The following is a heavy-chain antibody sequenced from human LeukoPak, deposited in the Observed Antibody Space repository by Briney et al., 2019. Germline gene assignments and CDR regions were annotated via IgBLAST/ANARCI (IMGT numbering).Heavy chain of an antibody. D-gene: IGHD6-19*01. Sequence: GGSLRLSCAASGFTFSNHAMSWVRQAPGKGLEWVSTISGSGGSTYYADSVKGRSTISGDNSKNTLYLQINSLRAEDTALYYCAKGEDSSGWYPSYFDYWGQGTLVTVSS. CDR3: AKGEDSSGWYPSYFDY. CDR2: ISGSGGST. CDR1: GFTFSNHA. V-gene: IGHV3-23*01. J-gene: IGHJ4*02.